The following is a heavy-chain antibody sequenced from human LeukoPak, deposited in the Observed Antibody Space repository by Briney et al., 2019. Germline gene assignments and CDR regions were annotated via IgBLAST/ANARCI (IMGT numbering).Heavy chain of an antibody. V-gene: IGHV1-24*01. D-gene: IGHD3-10*01. CDR2: FDPEDGET. J-gene: IGHJ4*02. CDR1: GYTLTELS. CDR3: ATVYYYGSGSYYNPLDY. Sequence: ASVKVSCKVSGYTLTELSMHWVRQAPGKGLEWMGGFDPEDGETIYAQKLQGRVTMTEDTSTDTAYMELSSLRSEDTAVYYCATVYYYGSGSYYNPLDYWGREPWSPSPQ.